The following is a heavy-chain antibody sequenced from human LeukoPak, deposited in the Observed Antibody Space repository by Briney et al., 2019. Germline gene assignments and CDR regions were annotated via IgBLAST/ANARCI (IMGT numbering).Heavy chain of an antibody. J-gene: IGHJ4*02. CDR3: ARAPIAVAVYFDY. CDR1: GFTFSSYS. V-gene: IGHV3-21*01. Sequence: GGSLRLSCAASGFTFSSYSINWVRQAPGKGLERVSSISSSSSYIYYADSVEGRFTISRDNAKNSLYLQMNSLRAEDTAVYYCARAPIAVAVYFDYWGQGTLVTVSS. CDR2: ISSSSSYI. D-gene: IGHD6-19*01.